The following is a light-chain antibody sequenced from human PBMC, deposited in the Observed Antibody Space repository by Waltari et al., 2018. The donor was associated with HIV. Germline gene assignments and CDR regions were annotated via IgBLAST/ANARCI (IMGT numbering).Light chain of an antibody. V-gene: IGLV2-8*01. Sequence: QSALTQPPSASGSPGQSVTISCTGTSSDIGDFVSWYQQHSGKAPKLMIYEVTKRPSGVPDRFSGSTSGNTASLTVSGLQADDEADYYCASYTGSETPYVAFGEGTKLTVL. CDR2: EVT. CDR3: ASYTGSETPYVA. J-gene: IGLJ2*01. CDR1: SSDIGDF.